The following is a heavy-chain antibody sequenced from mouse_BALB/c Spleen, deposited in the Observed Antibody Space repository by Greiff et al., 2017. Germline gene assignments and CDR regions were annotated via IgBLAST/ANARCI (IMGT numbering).Heavy chain of an antibody. CDR3: ASSYYGGAMDY. CDR2: INPYNDGT. J-gene: IGHJ4*01. V-gene: IGHV1-14*01. D-gene: IGHD1-1*01. CDR1: GYTFTSYV. Sequence: VQLKQSGPELVKPGASVKMSCKASGYTFTSYVMHWVKQKPGQGLEWIGYINPYNDGTKYNEKFKGKATLTSDKSSSTAYMELSSLTSEDSAVYYCASSYYGGAMDYWGQGTSVTVSS.